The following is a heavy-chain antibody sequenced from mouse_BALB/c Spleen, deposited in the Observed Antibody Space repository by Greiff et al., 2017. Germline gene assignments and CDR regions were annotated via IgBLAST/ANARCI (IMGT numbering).Heavy chain of an antibody. V-gene: IGHV1-54*01. CDR2: INPGSGGT. CDR1: GYAFTNYL. Sequence: QVQLQQSGAELVRPGTSVKVSCKASGYAFTNYLIEWVKQWPGQGLEWIGVINPGSGGTNYNEKFKGKATLTADKSSSTAYMQLSSLTSDDSAVYFCARSDYYGSSYWYFDGWGAGTTVTVSS. J-gene: IGHJ1*01. D-gene: IGHD1-1*01. CDR3: ARSDYYGSSYWYFDG.